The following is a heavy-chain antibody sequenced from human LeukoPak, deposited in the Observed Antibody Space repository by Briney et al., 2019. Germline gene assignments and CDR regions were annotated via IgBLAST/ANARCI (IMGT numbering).Heavy chain of an antibody. CDR3: AREELELGHYYYYGMDV. D-gene: IGHD1-7*01. CDR2: IKQDGSEK. CDR1: GFTISTYW. J-gene: IGHJ6*02. Sequence: PGGSLRLSCAASGFTISTYWMTWVRQAPGKGLEWVANIKQDGSEKYYVDSVKGRFTISRDNAKNSLYLQMNSLRAEDTAVYYCAREELELGHYYYYGMDVWGQGTTVTVSS. V-gene: IGHV3-7*01.